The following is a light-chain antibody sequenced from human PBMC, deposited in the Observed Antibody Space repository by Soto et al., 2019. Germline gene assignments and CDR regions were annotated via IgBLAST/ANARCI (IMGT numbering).Light chain of an antibody. V-gene: IGKV3-20*01. CDR3: QQYGSSPLT. CDR1: QSVSSSY. CDR2: DAS. J-gene: IGKJ4*01. Sequence: EIVLTQSPGTLSLSPGERATLSCRASQSVSSSYLAWYQQKPGQAPRLLIYDASSRATGIPDRFSGSGSGTDFTLTISRLEPGDFAVYYCQQYGSSPLTFGGGTKVEIK.